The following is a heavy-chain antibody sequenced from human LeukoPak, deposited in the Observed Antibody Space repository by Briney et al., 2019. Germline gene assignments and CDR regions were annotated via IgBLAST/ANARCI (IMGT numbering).Heavy chain of an antibody. J-gene: IGHJ4*02. CDR2: IKQDGSEK. Sequence: GGSLRLSCAASGFTFSSYWMSWVRRAPGKGLEWVANIKQDGSEKYYVDSVKGRFTISRDNAKNSLYLQMNSLRAEDTAVYYCARDEGSGSYYARAHAVADYWGQGTLVTVSS. D-gene: IGHD3-10*01. CDR1: GFTFSSYW. CDR3: ARDEGSGSYYARAHAVADY. V-gene: IGHV3-7*01.